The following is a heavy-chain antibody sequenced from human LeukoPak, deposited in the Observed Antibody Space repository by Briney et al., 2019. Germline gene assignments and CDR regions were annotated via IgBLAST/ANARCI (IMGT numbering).Heavy chain of an antibody. V-gene: IGHV3-74*01. CDR2: ITNDGSST. CDR1: GLTFSSHW. J-gene: IGHJ3*02. CDR3: ARESPYYYDSPDAFDI. Sequence: QAGGSLRLSCAASGLTFSSHWMHWVRQAPGKGLVWVSRITNDGSSTTYADSVKGRFTISRDNAKNMLYLQVNSLRAEDTAVYYCARESPYYYDSPDAFDIWGQGTMVTVSS. D-gene: IGHD3-22*01.